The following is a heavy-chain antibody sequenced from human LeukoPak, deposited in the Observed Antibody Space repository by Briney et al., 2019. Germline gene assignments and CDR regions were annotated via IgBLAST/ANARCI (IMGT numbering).Heavy chain of an antibody. CDR3: ARDRGGKGSAIFY. D-gene: IGHD2-2*01. J-gene: IGHJ4*02. CDR1: GYXFPSYG. CDR2: IRPHTGET. V-gene: IGHV1-18*01. Sequence: ASVKVSCKSSGYXFPSYGINWVRQAPGQGLEWMGWIRPHTGETNSAQRFQDRVTMTTDTSTTTAYMELRSLRFDDTAVYYCARDRGGKGSAIFYWGQGSLVTVSS.